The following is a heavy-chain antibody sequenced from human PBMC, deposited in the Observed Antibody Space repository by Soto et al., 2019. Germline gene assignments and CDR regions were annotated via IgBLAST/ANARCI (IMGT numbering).Heavy chain of an antibody. CDR3: ARGGITIFGVAQPSFFDY. Sequence: QVQLVQSGAEVKKPGASVKVSCKASGYTFTSYGISWVRQAPGQGLEWMGWISAYNGNTNYAQKLQGRVTMTTDTATSTAYMELRILRSDDTAVYYCARGGITIFGVAQPSFFDYWGQGTLVTVSS. D-gene: IGHD3-3*01. J-gene: IGHJ4*02. CDR1: GYTFTSYG. V-gene: IGHV1-18*01. CDR2: ISAYNGNT.